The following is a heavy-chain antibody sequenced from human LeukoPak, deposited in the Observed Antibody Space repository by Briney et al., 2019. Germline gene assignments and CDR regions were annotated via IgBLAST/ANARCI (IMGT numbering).Heavy chain of an antibody. CDR1: GGSISSYY. CDR3: ARSSYYDFWSGYYSMTVGAFDI. D-gene: IGHD3-3*01. Sequence: KPSETLSLTCTVSGGSISSYYWSWIRQAPGKGLEWIGYIYYSGSTNYNPSLKSRVTISVDTPKNQFSLQLGSVTAADTAVYYCARSSYYDFWSGYYSMTVGAFDIWGQGTMVTVSS. CDR2: IYYSGST. V-gene: IGHV4-59*01. J-gene: IGHJ3*02.